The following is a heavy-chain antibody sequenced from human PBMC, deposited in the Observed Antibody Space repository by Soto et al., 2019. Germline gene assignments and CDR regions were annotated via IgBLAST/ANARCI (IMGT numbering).Heavy chain of an antibody. CDR3: ARDHANYGMDV. Sequence: QVQLVQSGAEVKKPGASVKVSCKASGYTFTSYDINWVRQATGQGLEWMGWMNPNSANTDYAQKCQGRVTMTRNNTIRTAYMELSSLRSEDKAVYYCARDHANYGMDVWGQGTTVTVSS. J-gene: IGHJ6*02. CDR1: GYTFTSYD. V-gene: IGHV1-8*01. CDR2: MNPNSANT.